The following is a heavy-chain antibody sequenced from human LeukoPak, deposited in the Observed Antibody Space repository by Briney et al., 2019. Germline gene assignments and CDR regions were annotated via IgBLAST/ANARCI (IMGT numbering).Heavy chain of an antibody. CDR3: AKGTRDTAMDHVDY. J-gene: IGHJ4*02. D-gene: IGHD5-18*01. V-gene: IGHV3-23*01. CDR2: ISGSGGST. CDR1: GFTISSYW. Sequence: GGSLRLSCVASGFTISSYWMHWVRQAPGKGLEWVSAISGSGGSTYYADSVKGRFTISRDNSKNTLYLQMNSLRAEDTAVYYCAKGTRDTAMDHVDYWGQGTLVTVSS.